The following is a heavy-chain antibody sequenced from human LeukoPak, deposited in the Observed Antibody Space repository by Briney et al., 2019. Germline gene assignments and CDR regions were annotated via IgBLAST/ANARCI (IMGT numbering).Heavy chain of an antibody. J-gene: IGHJ5*02. V-gene: IGHV4-30-4*01. CDR1: GGSISSGDYY. Sequence: KTSETLSLTCTVSGGSISSGDYYWSWIRQPPGKGLEWIGYINYSGSTYYNPSLKSRVTISVDTSKNQFSLKLSSVTAADTAVYYCARGPRDYDYVWGSYRCPRFDPWGQGTLVTVSS. D-gene: IGHD3-16*02. CDR2: INYSGST. CDR3: ARGPRDYDYVWGSYRCPRFDP.